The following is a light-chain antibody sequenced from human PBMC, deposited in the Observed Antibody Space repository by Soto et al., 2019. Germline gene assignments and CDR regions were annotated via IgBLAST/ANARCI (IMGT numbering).Light chain of an antibody. CDR1: RSDRNTY. V-gene: IGKV3-20*01. J-gene: IGKJ2*01. Sequence: EIVLTQSPGTLSLSPGERATLSCRTSRSDRNTYLAWYQQKPGQAPRLLIYGASSRATGIPDRFSGSGSGTDFTLTISRLEPEDFAVYYCQQYGVSPPVYAFGQGTKLEIK. CDR2: GAS. CDR3: QQYGVSPPVYA.